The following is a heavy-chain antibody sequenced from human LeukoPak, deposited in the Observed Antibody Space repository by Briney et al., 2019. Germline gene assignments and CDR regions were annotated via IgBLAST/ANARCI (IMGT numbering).Heavy chain of an antibody. V-gene: IGHV4-34*01. CDR1: GASLTRPTYY. CDR3: ATGKRGYSYGYSRFYDSSGSSEY. D-gene: IGHD5-18*01. Sequence: RTSETLSLTCSVSGASLTRPTYYQWSWIRQPPGKGLEWIGEINHSGSTNYNPSLKSRVTISLDTSKNQFSLKLNSVTAADTAVYYCATGKRGYSYGYSRFYDSSGSSEYWGQGTLVTVSS. J-gene: IGHJ4*02. CDR2: INHSGST.